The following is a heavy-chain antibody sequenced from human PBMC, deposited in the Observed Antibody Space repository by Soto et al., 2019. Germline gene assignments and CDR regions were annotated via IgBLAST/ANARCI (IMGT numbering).Heavy chain of an antibody. CDR2: INYSGST. V-gene: IGHV4-59*08. Sequence: SETLSLTCTVSGGSISGHYWIWIRQSPGKGLEWIGNINYSGSTKYNPSLKSRVTISVDTSKNQFSLKLSSVTAADTAVYYCARQVTRGVVWFDPWGRGTLVTVSS. D-gene: IGHD3-10*01. CDR1: GGSISGHY. J-gene: IGHJ5*02. CDR3: ARQVTRGVVWFDP.